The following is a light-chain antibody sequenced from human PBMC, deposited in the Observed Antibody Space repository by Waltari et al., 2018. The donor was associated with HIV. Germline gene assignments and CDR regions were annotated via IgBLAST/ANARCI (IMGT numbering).Light chain of an antibody. CDR3: QVWDSNTVI. CDR2: RDS. CDR1: NIGSKS. J-gene: IGLJ2*01. V-gene: IGLV3-9*01. Sequence: SYELTQPLSVSVALGQTARVICGGNNIGSKSVHWYPQKPGQAPVLVIYRDSSRPSGIPERFSGSNSGNTATLTISRAQAGDEADYYCQVWDSNTVIFGGGTRLTVL.